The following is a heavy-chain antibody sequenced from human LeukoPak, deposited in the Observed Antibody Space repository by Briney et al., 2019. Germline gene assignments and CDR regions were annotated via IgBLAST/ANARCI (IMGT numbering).Heavy chain of an antibody. J-gene: IGHJ6*03. D-gene: IGHD3-10*01. V-gene: IGHV4-39*07. CDR3: ARGLRYYGSGSYYHYYYYYMDV. Sequence: SETLSLTCTVSGGSISSSSYYWGWIRQPPGKGLEWIGSIYYSGSTNYNPSLKSRVTISVDTSKNQFSLTLSSVTAADTAVYYCARGLRYYGSGSYYHYYYYYMDVWGKGTTVTVSS. CDR2: IYYSGST. CDR1: GGSISSSSYY.